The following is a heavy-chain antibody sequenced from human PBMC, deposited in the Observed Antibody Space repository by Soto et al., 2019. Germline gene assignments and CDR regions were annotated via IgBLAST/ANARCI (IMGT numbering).Heavy chain of an antibody. Sequence: QVQLVQSGAEVKKPGASVKVSCKACGYTFTSYGISWVRQAPGQGLEWMGWISAYNGNTNYAQKLQGRVTMTTDTSTSTAYIELRSLRSDDTAVYYCARAGASITMIVVGSGDYWGQGTLVTVSS. CDR2: ISAYNGNT. J-gene: IGHJ4*02. V-gene: IGHV1-18*01. CDR1: GYTFTSYG. D-gene: IGHD3-22*01. CDR3: ARAGASITMIVVGSGDY.